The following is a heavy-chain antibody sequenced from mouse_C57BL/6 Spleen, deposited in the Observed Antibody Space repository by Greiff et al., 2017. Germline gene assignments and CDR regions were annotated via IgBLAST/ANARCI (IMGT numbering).Heavy chain of an antibody. J-gene: IGHJ4*01. CDR3: AANYYGYAMDY. V-gene: IGHV1-62-2*01. Sequence: QVQLQQSGAELVKPGASVKLSCKASGYTFTEYTIHWVKQRSGQGLEWIGWFYPGSGSIKYNQKFKDKATLTADKSSSTAYMQLSSLTSEDSAVYYGAANYYGYAMDYWGQGTSVTVSS. D-gene: IGHD1-1*01. CDR2: FYPGSGSI. CDR1: GYTFTEYT.